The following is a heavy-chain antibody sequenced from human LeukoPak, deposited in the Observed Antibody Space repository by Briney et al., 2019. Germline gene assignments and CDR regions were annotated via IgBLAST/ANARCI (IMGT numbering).Heavy chain of an antibody. V-gene: IGHV4-4*02. J-gene: IGHJ3*02. CDR2: IYHSGST. D-gene: IGHD4-17*01. CDR3: GRASTVTTPDAFDI. Sequence: SETLSLTCAVSGGSISSSNWWSWVRQPPGKGLEWIGEIYHSGSTNYNPSHKSRVTISVDKSKNQFSLKLSSVTAADTAVYYCGRASTVTTPDAFDIWGQGTMVTVSS. CDR1: GGSISSSNW.